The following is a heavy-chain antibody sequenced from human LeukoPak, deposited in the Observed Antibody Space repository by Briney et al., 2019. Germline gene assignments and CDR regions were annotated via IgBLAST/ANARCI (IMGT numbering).Heavy chain of an antibody. D-gene: IGHD3-22*01. V-gene: IGHV4-31*03. CDR2: IYHSGST. J-gene: IGHJ3*02. CDR3: ARARHYSDSRGRRDAFDI. CDR1: GGSISSGAYY. Sequence: SETLSLTCTVSGGSISSGAYYWSWIRQHPGKGLEWIGYIYHSGSTHYNPPLKSRLTISVEMSKNQLSLKLSSVTAADTALYYWARARHYSDSRGRRDAFDIWGPGAMVTVSS.